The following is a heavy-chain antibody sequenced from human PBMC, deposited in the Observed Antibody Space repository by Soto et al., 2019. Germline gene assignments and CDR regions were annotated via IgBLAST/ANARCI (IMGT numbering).Heavy chain of an antibody. CDR1: GFTFSSYA. D-gene: IGHD4-17*01. Sequence: GGSLRLSCAASGFTFSSYAMHWVRQAPGKGLEWVAVISYDGSNKYYADSVKGRFTISRDNSKNTLYLQMNSLRAEDTAVYYCARSLDYGGTYYYYGMDVWGQGTTVTVS. CDR3: ARSLDYGGTYYYYGMDV. J-gene: IGHJ6*02. V-gene: IGHV3-30-3*01. CDR2: ISYDGSNK.